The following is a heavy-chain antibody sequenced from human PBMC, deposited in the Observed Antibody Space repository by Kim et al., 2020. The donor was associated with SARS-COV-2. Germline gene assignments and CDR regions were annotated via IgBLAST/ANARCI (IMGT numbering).Heavy chain of an antibody. CDR1: GFTFSSYG. CDR3: ARETRDYYGMDF. CDR2: IWYDGSNK. V-gene: IGHV3-33*01. Sequence: GGSLRLSCAASGFTFSSYGMHWVRQAPGKGLEWVAGIWYDGSNKYYADSVKGRFTISRDNSKNTLYLQLNSLRAEDTAVYYCARETRDYYGMDFWGQGTTVTVCS. J-gene: IGHJ6*02.